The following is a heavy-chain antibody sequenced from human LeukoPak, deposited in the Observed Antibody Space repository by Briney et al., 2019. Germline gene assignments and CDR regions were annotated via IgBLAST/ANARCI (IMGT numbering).Heavy chain of an antibody. Sequence: SAKVSCKASGGTFSSYAISWVRQAPGQGLEWMGGIIPIFGTANYAQKFQGRVTITADESTSTAYMELSSLRSEDTAVYYCARRPRLSDAFDIWGQGTMVTVSS. J-gene: IGHJ3*02. CDR1: GGTFSSYA. CDR3: ARRPRLSDAFDI. V-gene: IGHV1-69*13. D-gene: IGHD4/OR15-4a*01. CDR2: IIPIFGTA.